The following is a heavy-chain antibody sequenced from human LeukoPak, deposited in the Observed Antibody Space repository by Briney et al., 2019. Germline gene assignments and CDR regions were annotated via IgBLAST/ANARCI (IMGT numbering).Heavy chain of an antibody. Sequence: ASVKVSCKAPGYTFTSYDINWVRQAPGQGLEWMGWTSAYNGNTNYAQKLQGRVTMTTDTSTSTAYMELRSLRSDDSAVYYCARAPYSSSPAFDYWGQGTLVTVSS. D-gene: IGHD6-6*01. J-gene: IGHJ4*02. CDR3: ARAPYSSSPAFDY. CDR1: GYTFTSYD. CDR2: TSAYNGNT. V-gene: IGHV1-18*01.